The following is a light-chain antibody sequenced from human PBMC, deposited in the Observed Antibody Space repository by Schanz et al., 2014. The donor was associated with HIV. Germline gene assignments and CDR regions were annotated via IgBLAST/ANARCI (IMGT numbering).Light chain of an antibody. CDR2: DAS. CDR1: QSVSSSS. V-gene: IGKV3-20*01. J-gene: IGKJ2*01. Sequence: EIVLTQSPGTLSLSPGERATLSCRASQSVSSSSLAWYRQARGQAPRLLIYDASNRATGIPARFSGSGSGTEFTLTISSLQSEDVASYYCQKYDSAPHTFGQGTKLEI. CDR3: QKYDSAPHT.